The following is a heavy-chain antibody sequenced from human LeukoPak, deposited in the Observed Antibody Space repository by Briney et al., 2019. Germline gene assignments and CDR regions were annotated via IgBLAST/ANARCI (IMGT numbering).Heavy chain of an antibody. D-gene: IGHD2-2*01. CDR1: GGSISSYY. V-gene: IGHV4-59*01. CDR3: ARAPHCSSTSCYLDY. Sequence: SETLSLTCTVSGGSISSYYWSWIRQPPGKGLEWIGYIYYSGSTNYNPSLKSRVTISVDTSKNQFSLKLSSVTAADTAVYYCARAPHCSSTSCYLDYWGQGTLVTVSS. J-gene: IGHJ4*02. CDR2: IYYSGST.